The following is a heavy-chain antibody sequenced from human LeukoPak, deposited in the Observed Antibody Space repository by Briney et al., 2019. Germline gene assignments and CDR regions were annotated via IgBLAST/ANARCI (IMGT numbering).Heavy chain of an antibody. J-gene: IGHJ4*02. V-gene: IGHV4-31*03. D-gene: IGHD3-10*01. Sequence: SETLSLTCTVSGGSISSGGYYWSCIRQHPGKGLEWIGYIYYSGSTYYNPSLKSRVTISVDTSKNQFSLKLSSVTAADTAVYYCARYLVSRGGFDFWGQGTLVTVSS. CDR2: IYYSGST. CDR1: GGSISSGGYY. CDR3: ARYLVSRGGFDF.